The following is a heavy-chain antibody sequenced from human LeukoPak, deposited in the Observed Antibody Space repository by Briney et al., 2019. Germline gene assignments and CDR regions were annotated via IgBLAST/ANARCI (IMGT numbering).Heavy chain of an antibody. Sequence: VRSLARSCAASGFTFSDHAFHWVRQAPGKGLEWVAVISYDGSNKYYAASLKGRFAISRDNSKNTLSLQMNSLRPEDTAVYYCARRRYCSGVTCTTSYYYYDMDDWERRSTVTVSS. D-gene: IGHD2-15*01. CDR1: GFTFSDHA. J-gene: IGHJ6*01. V-gene: IGHV3-30*09. CDR3: ARRRYCSGVTCTTSYYYYDMDD. CDR2: ISYDGSNK.